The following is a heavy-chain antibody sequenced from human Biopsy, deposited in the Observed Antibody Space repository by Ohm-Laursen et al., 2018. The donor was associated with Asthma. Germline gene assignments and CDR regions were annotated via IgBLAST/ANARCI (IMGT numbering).Heavy chain of an antibody. J-gene: IGHJ4*02. Sequence: SLRLSCAASGFDFDDFAMHWVRQAPGKGLEWVSSISWNSVSLDYAASVKGRFTISRDNAKNSLYLEMNTLTTKDKALYYCAKVAYRSGCMFFDSWGQGTLVTVSS. V-gene: IGHV3-9*01. CDR1: GFDFDDFA. CDR3: AKVAYRSGCMFFDS. CDR2: ISWNSVSL. D-gene: IGHD6-19*01.